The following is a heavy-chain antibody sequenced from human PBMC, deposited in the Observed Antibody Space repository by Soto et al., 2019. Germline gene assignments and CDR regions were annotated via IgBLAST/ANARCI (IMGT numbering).Heavy chain of an antibody. Sequence: LRLSCAASGFTFSSYAMSWVRQAPGKGLEWVSAISGSGGSTYYADSVKGRFTISRDNSKNTLYLQMNSLRAEDTAVYYCAKSDYSGTTPHDAFDIWGQGTMVTVSS. CDR3: AKSDYSGTTPHDAFDI. CDR1: GFTFSSYA. D-gene: IGHD1-26*01. V-gene: IGHV3-23*01. CDR2: ISGSGGST. J-gene: IGHJ3*02.